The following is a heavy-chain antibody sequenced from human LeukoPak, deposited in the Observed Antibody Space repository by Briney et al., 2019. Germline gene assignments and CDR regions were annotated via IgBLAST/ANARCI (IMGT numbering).Heavy chain of an antibody. CDR1: GFTFSSYA. V-gene: IGHV3-23*01. D-gene: IGHD3-22*01. J-gene: IGHJ4*02. CDR2: ISGSGGST. Sequence: GGSLRLSCAASGFTFSSYAMSWVRQAPGKGLEWVSAISGSGGSTYYADSVKGRFTISRDNSKNTLYLQMNSLRGEDTAVYYCASSGSGHYYYDYWGQGTLVTVSS. CDR3: ASSGSGHYYYDY.